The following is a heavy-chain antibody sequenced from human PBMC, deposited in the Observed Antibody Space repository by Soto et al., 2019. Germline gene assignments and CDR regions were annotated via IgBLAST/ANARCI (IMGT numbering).Heavy chain of an antibody. D-gene: IGHD3-3*01. J-gene: IGHJ4*02. Sequence: QITLNESGPTQVKPRQTLTLTCTFSGFSLTTSGVGVGWIRQSPGKAPEWLALIYWDDDKRYSPSLKSRLTITQDTSKNQVVLTMADLDPADTATYYCAHRVLRTVFGLVTTTAIYFDFWRQGTPVAVSS. CDR1: GFSLTTSGVG. V-gene: IGHV2-5*02. CDR2: IYWDDDK. CDR3: AHRVLRTVFGLVTTTAIYFDF.